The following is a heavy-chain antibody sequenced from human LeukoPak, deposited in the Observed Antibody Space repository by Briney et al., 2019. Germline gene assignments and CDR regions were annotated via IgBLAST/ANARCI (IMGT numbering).Heavy chain of an antibody. V-gene: IGHV3-33*01. D-gene: IGHD4-11*01. CDR3: ARSGGLQKFDY. CDR2: IWYDGSNE. CDR1: GFIFNRFG. J-gene: IGHJ4*02. Sequence: GGSLRLSCAASGFIFNRFGMHWVRQAPGKGLEWVAVIWYDGSNENYADSVRGRFTISRDTSKNTLYLQMNSLRTEDTAVYYCARSGGLQKFDYWGQGTLVTVSS.